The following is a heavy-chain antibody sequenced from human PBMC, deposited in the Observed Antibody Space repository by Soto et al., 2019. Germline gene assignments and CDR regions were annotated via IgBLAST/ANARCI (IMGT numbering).Heavy chain of an antibody. CDR3: ARMRSDYDSSGLDY. V-gene: IGHV2-70*04. CDR2: IDWDEDR. CDR1: GFSLSTSGMR. J-gene: IGHJ4*02. D-gene: IGHD3-22*01. Sequence: SGPTLVNPTETLTLTCTFSGFSLSTSGMRVSWIRQAPGKALEWLARIDWDEDRFYSTSLKTRLTISKDTSKNQVVLTMTKMDPVDTATYYCARMRSDYDSSGLDYWGQGILVTVS.